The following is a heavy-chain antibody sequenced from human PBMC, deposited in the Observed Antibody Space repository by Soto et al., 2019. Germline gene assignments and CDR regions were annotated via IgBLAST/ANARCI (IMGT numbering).Heavy chain of an antibody. J-gene: IGHJ5*02. CDR1: GGSISSSSYY. V-gene: IGHV4-39*01. CDR2: IYYSGST. CDR3: ARYCISTSCYGGWFDP. D-gene: IGHD2-2*01. Sequence: SETLSLTCTVSGGSISSSSYYWGWIRQPPGKGLEWIGSIYYSGSTYYNPSLKSRVTISVDTSKNQFSLKLSSVTAADTAVYYCARYCISTSCYGGWFDPWGQGTLVT.